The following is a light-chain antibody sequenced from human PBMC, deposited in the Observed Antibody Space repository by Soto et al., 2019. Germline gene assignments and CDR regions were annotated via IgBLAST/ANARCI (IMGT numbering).Light chain of an antibody. CDR2: AAS. J-gene: IGKJ1*01. CDR3: QQSYSTSWT. Sequence: DIQMTQSPSSRSASVVDRVTITFRASQSISSYLNWYQQKPGKAPKLLIYAASSLQSGVPSRFSGSGSGTDFTLTISSLQPEDFATYYCQQSYSTSWTFGQGTKVDNK. V-gene: IGKV1-39*01. CDR1: QSISSY.